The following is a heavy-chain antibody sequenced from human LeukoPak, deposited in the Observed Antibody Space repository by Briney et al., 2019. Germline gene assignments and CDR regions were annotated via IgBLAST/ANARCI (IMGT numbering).Heavy chain of an antibody. CDR2: IYYSGST. D-gene: IGHD1-1*01. V-gene: IGHV4-59*01. J-gene: IGHJ4*02. CDR3: ARAGGSLEPPDY. Sequence: SETLSLTCTVSGGSISSYYWSWIRQPPGKGLEWIGYIYYSGSTNYNPSLKSRVTISVDTPKNQFSLKLSSVTAADTAVYYCARAGGSLEPPDYWGQGTLVTVSS. CDR1: GGSISSYY.